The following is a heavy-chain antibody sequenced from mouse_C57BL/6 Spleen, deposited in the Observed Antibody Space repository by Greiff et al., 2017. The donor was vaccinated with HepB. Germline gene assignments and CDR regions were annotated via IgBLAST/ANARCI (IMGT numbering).Heavy chain of an antibody. D-gene: IGHD1-1*01. CDR3: AKNDHYYYGSSPYYYAMDY. V-gene: IGHV2-5*01. CDR1: GFSLTSYG. J-gene: IGHJ4*01. CDR2: IWRGGST. Sequence: QVQLKESGPGLVQPSQSLSITCTVSGFSLTSYGVHWVRQSPGKGLEWLGVIWRGGSTDYNAAFMSRLSITKDNSKSQVFFKMNSLQADDTAIYYCAKNDHYYYGSSPYYYAMDYWGQGTSVTVSS.